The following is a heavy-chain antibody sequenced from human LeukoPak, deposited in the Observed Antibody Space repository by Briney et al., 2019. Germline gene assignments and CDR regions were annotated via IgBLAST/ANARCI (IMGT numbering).Heavy chain of an antibody. Sequence: GGSLRLSCAASGFTFSSYGMHWVRQAPGKGLEWVAVIWYGGSNKYYADSVKGRFTISRDNSKNTLYLQMNSLRAEDTAVYYCARNGIVATFLFDYWGQGTLVTVSS. D-gene: IGHD5-12*01. CDR2: IWYGGSNK. CDR1: GFTFSSYG. J-gene: IGHJ4*02. CDR3: ARNGIVATFLFDY. V-gene: IGHV3-33*01.